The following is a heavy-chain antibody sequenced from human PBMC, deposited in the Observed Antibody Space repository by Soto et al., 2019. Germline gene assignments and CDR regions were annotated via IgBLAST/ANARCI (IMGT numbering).Heavy chain of an antibody. CDR1: GYTFTSYG. V-gene: IGHV1-18*01. J-gene: IGHJ6*02. D-gene: IGHD2-2*01. CDR2: ISAYNGNT. Sequence: ASVKVSCKASGYTFTSYGISWVRQAPGQGLEWMGWISAYNGNTNYAQKLQGRVTMTTDTSTSTAYMELRSLRSDGTAVYYCARDCISTSCYAEYYYYGMDVWGQGTTVTVSS. CDR3: ARDCISTSCYAEYYYYGMDV.